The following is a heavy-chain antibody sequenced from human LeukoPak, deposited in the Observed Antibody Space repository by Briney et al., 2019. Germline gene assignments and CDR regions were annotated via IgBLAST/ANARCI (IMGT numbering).Heavy chain of an antibody. D-gene: IGHD3-10*01. CDR3: AKSNGYGLVDI. Sequence: PGGSLRLSGAASGFTFNTYGMSWIRQPPGKGLEWIGNIFYSGSTYYSPSLKSRVTISLDTSRNQFSLKLTSVTAADTAVYYCAKSNGYGLVDIWGQGTMVTVSS. V-gene: IGHV4-59*12. J-gene: IGHJ3*02. CDR2: IFYSGST. CDR1: GFTFNTYG.